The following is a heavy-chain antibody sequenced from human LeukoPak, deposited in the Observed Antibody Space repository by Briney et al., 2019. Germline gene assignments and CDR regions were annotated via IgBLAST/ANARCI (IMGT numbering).Heavy chain of an antibody. CDR3: ASLEPGIAVAAY. CDR2: ISSSGSTI. Sequence: GGSLRLSCAASGFTFSDYYMSWIRQAPGKGLEWVSYISSSGSTIYYADSVKGRFTISRDNAKNSLYLQMNSVRAEDTAVYYCASLEPGIAVAAYWGQGTLVTVSS. V-gene: IGHV3-11*01. J-gene: IGHJ4*02. D-gene: IGHD6-19*01. CDR1: GFTFSDYY.